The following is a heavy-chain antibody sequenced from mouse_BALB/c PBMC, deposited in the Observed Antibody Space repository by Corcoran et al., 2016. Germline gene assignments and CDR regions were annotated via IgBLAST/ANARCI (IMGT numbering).Heavy chain of an antibody. CDR3: ARRGDSKPVFDY. CDR1: GFNIKDYY. Sequence: EVQLQQSGAELVRPGALVKLSCKASGFNIKDYYMHWVKQRPEQGLEWIGWIDPENGNTIYDPKFQGKASITADTSSNTAYLQLSSLTSEDTAVYYCARRGDSKPVFDYWGQGTTLTVSS. CDR2: IDPENGNT. V-gene: IGHV14-1*02. J-gene: IGHJ2*01.